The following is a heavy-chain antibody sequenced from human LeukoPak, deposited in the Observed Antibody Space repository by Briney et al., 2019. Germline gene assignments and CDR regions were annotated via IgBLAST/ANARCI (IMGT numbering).Heavy chain of an antibody. V-gene: IGHV4-38-2*02. J-gene: IGHJ3*02. Sequence: SETLSLTCTVSGYSISSGYYWGWIRQPPGKGLEWIGSIYHSGSTYYNPSLKSRVTISVDTSKNQFSLKLSSVTAADTAVYYCARSSVVAPAYDAFDIWGQGTMVTVSS. CDR1: GYSISSGYY. CDR3: ARSSVVAPAYDAFDI. D-gene: IGHD2-15*01. CDR2: IYHSGST.